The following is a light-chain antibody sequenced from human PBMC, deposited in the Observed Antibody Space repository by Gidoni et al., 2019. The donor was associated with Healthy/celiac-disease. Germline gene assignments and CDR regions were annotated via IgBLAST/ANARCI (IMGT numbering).Light chain of an antibody. V-gene: IGKV3-11*01. CDR3: QQRSNWPPGIT. CDR1: QSVSSY. Sequence: EIVLTQSPATLSLSPGERATLSCRASQSVSSYLAWYQQKPGQAPRLLIYDASNRATGIPARFSGSGSGTDFTLTISSLEPEDCAVYYCQQRSNWPPGITFXXXTRLEIK. CDR2: DAS. J-gene: IGKJ5*01.